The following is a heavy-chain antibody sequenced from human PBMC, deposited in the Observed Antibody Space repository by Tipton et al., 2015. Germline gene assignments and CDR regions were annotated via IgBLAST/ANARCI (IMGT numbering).Heavy chain of an antibody. J-gene: IGHJ4*02. D-gene: IGHD3-16*01. V-gene: IGHV4-59*12. CDR2: IQYSGST. Sequence: TLSLTCSVSSDSISKYYWSWIRQPPGKELEWIGYIQYSGSTNYNPSLKSQVTISVDTSKNQLSLNLSSVTAADTAVYYCARIRGRYVMDYWGQGTLVTVSS. CDR1: SDSISKYY. CDR3: ARIRGRYVMDY.